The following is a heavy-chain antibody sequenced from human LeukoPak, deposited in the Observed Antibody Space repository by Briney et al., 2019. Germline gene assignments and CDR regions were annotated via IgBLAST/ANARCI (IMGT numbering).Heavy chain of an antibody. J-gene: IGHJ6*03. CDR1: GGSFSGYY. CDR2: INHSGST. V-gene: IGHV4-34*01. Sequence: SETLSLTCAVYGGSFSGYYWSWIRQSPGKGLEWIGEINHSGSTNYNPSLKSRVTISVDTSKNQFSLKLSSVTAADTAVYYCASGRAAARRYNYMDVWGKGTTVTVSS. D-gene: IGHD6-6*01. CDR3: ASGRAAARRYNYMDV.